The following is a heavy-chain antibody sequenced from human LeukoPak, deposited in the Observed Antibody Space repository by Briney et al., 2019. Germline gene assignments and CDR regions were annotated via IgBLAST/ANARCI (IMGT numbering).Heavy chain of an antibody. V-gene: IGHV4-31*03. CDR2: ISYSGST. D-gene: IGHD2-2*02. CDR3: ARRGHGYCSSTSCYMASDNWFDP. Sequence: PSQTLSLTCTVSGGSISSGGYYWSWIRQHPGKGLEWIGYISYSGSTYYNPSLKSRFTISVDTSKNQFSLKLSSVTAADTAVYYCARRGHGYCSSTSCYMASDNWFDPWGQGTLVTVSS. CDR1: GGSISSGGYY. J-gene: IGHJ5*02.